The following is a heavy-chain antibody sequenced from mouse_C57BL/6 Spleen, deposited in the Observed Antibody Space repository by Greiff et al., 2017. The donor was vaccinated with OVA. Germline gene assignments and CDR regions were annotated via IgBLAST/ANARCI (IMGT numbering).Heavy chain of an antibody. D-gene: IGHD2-4*01. CDR2: ISYDGSN. V-gene: IGHV3-6*01. J-gene: IGHJ4*01. Sequence: VQLKESGPGLVKPSQSLSLTCSVTGYSITSGYYWNWIRQFPGNKLEWMGYISYDGSNNYNPSLKNRISITRDTSKNQFFLKLNSVTTEDTATYYCARDYDYDERGYYAMDYWGQGTSVTVSS. CDR3: ARDYDYDERGYYAMDY. CDR1: GYSITSGYY.